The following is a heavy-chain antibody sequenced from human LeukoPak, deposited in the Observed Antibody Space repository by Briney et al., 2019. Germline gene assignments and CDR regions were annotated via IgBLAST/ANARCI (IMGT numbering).Heavy chain of an antibody. V-gene: IGHV4-30-2*01. CDR3: ARDRSYCSSTSCYRTGVFDY. D-gene: IGHD2-2*01. Sequence: TLSLTCAVSGGSISSGGYSWSWIRQPPGKGLQWIGHIYFGGSAYYNPSLKSRVTISLDRSKNQFSLRLTSVTAADTAVYYCARDRSYCSSTSCYRTGVFDYWGQGTLVTVSS. CDR2: IYFGGSA. CDR1: GGSISSGGYS. J-gene: IGHJ4*02.